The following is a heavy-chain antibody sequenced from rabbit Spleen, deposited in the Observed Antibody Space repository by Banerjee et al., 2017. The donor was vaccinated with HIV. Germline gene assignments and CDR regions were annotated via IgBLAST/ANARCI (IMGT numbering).Heavy chain of an antibody. V-gene: IGHV1S40*01. D-gene: IGHD1-1*01. CDR2: INTITAKT. Sequence: QSLEESGGDLVKPGASLTLTCTASGFSFSTNDYMCWVRQAPGKGLEWIGCINTITAKTVYATWAKGRFTISRASSTTVFLQMTSLTAADTATYFCARDLPDIIGWNFGFWGQGTLVTVS. J-gene: IGHJ3*01. CDR1: GFSFSTNDY. CDR3: ARDLPDIIGWNFGF.